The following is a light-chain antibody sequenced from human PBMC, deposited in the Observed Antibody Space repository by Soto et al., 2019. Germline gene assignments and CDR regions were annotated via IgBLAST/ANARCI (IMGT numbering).Light chain of an antibody. CDR2: QDT. CDR1: KLGDRY. V-gene: IGLV3-1*01. Sequence: SYELTQPPSVSVSPGQTASITCSGDKLGDRYVCWYQQKPGQSPVVVIYQDTKRPSGIPERFSGSNSGNTATLTISGTQAMDEADYYCQAWDTSTTVFGPGTKVTGL. CDR3: QAWDTSTTV. J-gene: IGLJ1*01.